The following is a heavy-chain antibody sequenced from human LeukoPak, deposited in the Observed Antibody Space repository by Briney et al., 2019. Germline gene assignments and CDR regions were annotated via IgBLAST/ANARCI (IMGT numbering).Heavy chain of an antibody. CDR3: ARGERGIAAAGTYAFYYYYYMDV. V-gene: IGHV1-18*01. CDR2: ISAYNGNT. D-gene: IGHD6-13*01. CDR1: GYTFTSYG. Sequence: ASVKVSCKASGYTFTSYGISWVRQAPGQGLEWMGWISAYNGNTNYAQKLQGRVTMTTDTSTSTAYMELRSLRSEDTAVYYCARGERGIAAAGTYAFYYYYYMDVWGKGTTVTVSS. J-gene: IGHJ6*03.